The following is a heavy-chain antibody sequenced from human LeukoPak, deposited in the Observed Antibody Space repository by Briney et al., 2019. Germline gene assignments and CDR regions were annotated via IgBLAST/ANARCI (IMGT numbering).Heavy chain of an antibody. V-gene: IGHV3-30*18. CDR2: ISYDGSNK. J-gene: IGHJ4*02. CDR3: AKDLGGVIDY. CDR1: GFTFSSYG. D-gene: IGHD3-16*01. Sequence: PGRSLRLSCAASGFTFSSYGVRWVRQAPGKGLEWVAVISYDGSNKYYADSVKGRFTISRDNSKNTLYLQMNSLRAEDTAVYYCAKDLGGVIDYWGQGTLVTVSS.